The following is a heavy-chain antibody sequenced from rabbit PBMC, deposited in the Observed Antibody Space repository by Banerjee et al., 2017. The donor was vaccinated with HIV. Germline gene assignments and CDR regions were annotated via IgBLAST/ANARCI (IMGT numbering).Heavy chain of an antibody. V-gene: IGHV1S40*01. J-gene: IGHJ4*01. Sequence: WVRQAPGKGLEWIACINTSSGNTVYASWAKGRFTISKTSSTTVTLQMTSLTAADTATYFCAKNDYSSAWGADLWGPGTLVTVS. CDR2: INTSSGNT. CDR3: AKNDYSSAWGADL. D-gene: IGHD4-1*01.